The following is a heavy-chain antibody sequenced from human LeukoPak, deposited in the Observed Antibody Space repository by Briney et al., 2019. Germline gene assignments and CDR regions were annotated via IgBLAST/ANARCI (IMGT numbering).Heavy chain of an antibody. CDR3: ARGFDP. CDR2: INHSGST. Sequence: SDTLSLTTHTHGLTCSVYDWSLIRQPPGKGLEWIGEINHSGSTNYNPSLKSRVTISVDTSKNQFSLKLSSVTAADTAVYYCARGFDPWGQGTLVTVSS. V-gene: IGHV4-34*01. CDR1: GLTCSVYD. J-gene: IGHJ5*02.